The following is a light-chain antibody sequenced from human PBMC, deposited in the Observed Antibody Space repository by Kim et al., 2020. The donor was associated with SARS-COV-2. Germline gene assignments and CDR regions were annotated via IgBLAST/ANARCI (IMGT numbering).Light chain of an antibody. CDR1: QGISNW. Sequence: AAIGDRVTITCRASQGISNWLAWYQQKPGEATKSLIYSASALQSGVPSRFSGSKSGTDFTLTISSLQPVDSGTYYCQQYSRYPRTFGQGTRLEIK. CDR3: QQYSRYPRT. V-gene: IGKV1D-16*01. CDR2: SAS. J-gene: IGKJ5*01.